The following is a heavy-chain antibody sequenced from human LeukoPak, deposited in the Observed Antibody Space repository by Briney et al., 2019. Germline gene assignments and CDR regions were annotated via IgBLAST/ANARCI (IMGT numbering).Heavy chain of an antibody. Sequence: GGSLRLSCAASGFTFDDYGMSWVRQAPGKGLEWVSGISGRGGSTDYADSVKGRFTISRDNSKNTLYLQMDSLTADDTAVYYCAKARGSGTYYRGVDYWGQGTLVTVSS. D-gene: IGHD3-10*01. CDR1: GFTFDDYG. J-gene: IGHJ4*02. CDR2: ISGRGGST. CDR3: AKARGSGTYYRGVDY. V-gene: IGHV3-23*01.